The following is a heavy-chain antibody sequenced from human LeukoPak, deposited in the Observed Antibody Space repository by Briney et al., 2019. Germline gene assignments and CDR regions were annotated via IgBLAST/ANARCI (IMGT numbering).Heavy chain of an antibody. CDR2: IYHSGST. CDR1: GGSISSSNW. V-gene: IGHV4-4*02. D-gene: IGHD5-18*01. Sequence: SETLSLTCAVSGGSISSSNWWSWVRQPPGKGLEWIGEIYHSGSTNYNPSLKSRVTISVDKSKNQFSLKLSSVTAADTAVYYWARTPRGYSYGSDYWGQGTLVTVSS. J-gene: IGHJ4*02. CDR3: ARTPRGYSYGSDY.